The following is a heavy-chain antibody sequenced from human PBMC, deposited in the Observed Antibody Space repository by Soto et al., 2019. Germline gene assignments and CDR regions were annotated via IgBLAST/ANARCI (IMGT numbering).Heavy chain of an antibody. CDR3: AGQWLAGYGAFEP. V-gene: IGHV4-4*02. D-gene: IGHD6-19*01. CDR1: GGSVSSDRW. Sequence: QVQLQESGPGLVKPSGTLSLTCAVSGGSVSSDRWWTWVRQPPGKGLEWIGEIHSYGSTNYNPALKSRVTIFVDKLKNQFSVTLTSVTAADTAVYFCAGQWLAGYGAFEPWGQGTLVTVSS. J-gene: IGHJ5*02. CDR2: IHSYGST.